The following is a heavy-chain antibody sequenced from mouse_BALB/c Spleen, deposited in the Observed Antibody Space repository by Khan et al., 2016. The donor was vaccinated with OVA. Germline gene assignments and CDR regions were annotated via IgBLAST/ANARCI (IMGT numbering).Heavy chain of an antibody. CDR2: ISSDSNTI. D-gene: IGHD1-1*01. Sequence: EVELVESGGDLVQPGGSRKLSCAASGFTFSSYGMHWVRQAPEKGLEWVAYISSDSNTIYYADTVKGRFTISIDNPRNTLFLQMTSLMSEDTAMYYCATSYFYGYYLDYWGPGTTLTVSS. V-gene: IGHV5-17*02. CDR3: ATSYFYGYYLDY. CDR1: GFTFSSYG. J-gene: IGHJ4*01.